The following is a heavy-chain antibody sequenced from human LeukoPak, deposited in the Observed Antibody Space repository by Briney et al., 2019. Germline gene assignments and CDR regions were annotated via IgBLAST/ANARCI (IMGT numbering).Heavy chain of an antibody. CDR2: ISGSGGST. J-gene: IGHJ2*01. CDR3: ARDLTAVTAGYWYFDL. D-gene: IGHD4-17*01. V-gene: IGHV3-23*01. Sequence: GGSLRLSCAASGFTFSSYAMSWVRQAPGKGLEWVSAISGSGGSTYYADSVKGRFTISRDNSKNTLYLQMNSLRAEDTAVYYCARDLTAVTAGYWYFDLWGRGTLVTVSS. CDR1: GFTFSSYA.